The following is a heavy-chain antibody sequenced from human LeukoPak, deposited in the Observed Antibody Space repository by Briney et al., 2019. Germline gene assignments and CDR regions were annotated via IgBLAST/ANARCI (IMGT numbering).Heavy chain of an antibody. V-gene: IGHV4-39*01. J-gene: IGHJ4*02. CDR3: SRGFSSGYYKYFDY. D-gene: IGHD3-22*01. CDR1: GGSISSSSYY. CDR2: IYYSGST. Sequence: SETLSLTCSVSGGSISSSSYYWGWIRQPPGKGLEWIGSIYYSGSTYYNPSRKSRVTISVDTSKNQFSLKLSSVTAADTAVYYCSRGFSSGYYKYFDYWGQGTLVTVSS.